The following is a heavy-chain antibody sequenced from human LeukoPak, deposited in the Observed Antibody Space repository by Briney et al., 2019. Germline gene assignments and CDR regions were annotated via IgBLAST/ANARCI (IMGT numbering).Heavy chain of an antibody. D-gene: IGHD3/OR15-3a*01. CDR1: GGSLHRSF. CDR3: GRRPAVDGPIDN. CDR2: IYSSGTT. J-gene: IGHJ4*02. Sequence: SETLSLTCVVSGGSLHRSFWTWVRQPPGKGLEWIGRIYSSGTTDYSPSLKGRLTISIDTSKNQFSLRLASVTAADTAVYCGRRPAVDGPIDNWGQGILVAVSS. V-gene: IGHV4-59*01.